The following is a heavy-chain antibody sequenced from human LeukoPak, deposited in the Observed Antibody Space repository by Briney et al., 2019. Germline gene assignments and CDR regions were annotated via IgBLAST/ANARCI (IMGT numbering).Heavy chain of an antibody. CDR3: ARDRYDFWSYRFDY. CDR1: GGSISSSSYY. V-gene: IGHV4-39*07. CDR2: IYYSGST. D-gene: IGHD3-3*01. Sequence: SETLSPTCTVSGGSISSSSYYWGWIRQPPGKGLEWIGSIYYSGSTYYNPSLKSRVTISVDTSKNQFSLKLSSVTAADTAVYYCARDRYDFWSYRFDYWGQGTLVTVSS. J-gene: IGHJ4*02.